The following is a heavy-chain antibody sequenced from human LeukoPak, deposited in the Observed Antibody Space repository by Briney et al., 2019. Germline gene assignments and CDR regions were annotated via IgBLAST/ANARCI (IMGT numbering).Heavy chain of an antibody. V-gene: IGHV1-69*05. CDR1: GDTFSSYA. D-gene: IGHD3-10*01. Sequence: SVKVSCKASGDTFSSYAVSWVRQAPGQGLEWMGGFIPMFGTADYRQKFQDRVSTTMDESTTTAYMELSSLTSEDTAVYYCARVKLGRPYGSTGDFYNMDVWGKGTTVTVSS. CDR3: ARVKLGRPYGSTGDFYNMDV. J-gene: IGHJ6*03. CDR2: FIPMFGTA.